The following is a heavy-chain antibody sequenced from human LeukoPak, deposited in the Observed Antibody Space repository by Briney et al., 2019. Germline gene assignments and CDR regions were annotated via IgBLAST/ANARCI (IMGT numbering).Heavy chain of an antibody. CDR3: ARRALRYCSSTSCPAQYYGVDV. CDR2: IKEDGSEK. J-gene: IGHJ6*04. D-gene: IGHD2-2*01. Sequence: GGSLRLSCAASGFIFSSYWMSWVRQAPGKGLEWVANIKEDGSEKYYVDSVKGRFTISRDNAKNSLYLQTNSLRAEDAAVYYCARRALRYCSSTSCPAQYYGVDVWGKGTTVTVSS. CDR1: GFIFSSYW. V-gene: IGHV3-7*03.